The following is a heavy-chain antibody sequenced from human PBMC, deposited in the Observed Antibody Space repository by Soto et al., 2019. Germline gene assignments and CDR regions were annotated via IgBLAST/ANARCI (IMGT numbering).Heavy chain of an antibody. Sequence: GPTLVNPTQTVTLSCTFSGFSLSSSGMRGSWIREPPGKALDWLARIDWDDDKFYSTSLKTRLTISKDTSKNQVVLTMTNMDPVDTATYYCARDTAMVTGYYYGMDVWGQGTTVTVSS. D-gene: IGHD5-18*01. J-gene: IGHJ6*02. CDR3: ARDTAMVTGYYYGMDV. V-gene: IGHV2-70*04. CDR2: IDWDDDK. CDR1: GFSLSSSGMR.